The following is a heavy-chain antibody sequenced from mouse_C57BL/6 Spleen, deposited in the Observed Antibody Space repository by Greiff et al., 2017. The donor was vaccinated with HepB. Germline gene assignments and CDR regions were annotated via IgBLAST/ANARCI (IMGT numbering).Heavy chain of an antibody. CDR3: NCYAMDY. J-gene: IGHJ4*01. CDR1: GFNIKDDY. CDR2: IDPENGDT. Sequence: EVHLVESGAELVRPGASVKLSCTASGFNIKDDYMHWVKQRPEQGLEWIGWIDPENGDTEYASKFQGKATITADTSSNTAYLQLSSLTSEDTAVYYCNCYAMDYWGQGTSVTVSS. V-gene: IGHV14-4*01.